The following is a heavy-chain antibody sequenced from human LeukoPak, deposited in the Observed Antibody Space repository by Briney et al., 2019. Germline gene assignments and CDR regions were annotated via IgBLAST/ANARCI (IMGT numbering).Heavy chain of an antibody. Sequence: SETLSLTCAVYGGSFSGYYWSWVRQPPGKGLEWIGEINHSGSTNYNPSLKSRVTISVDTSKNQFSLKLSSVTAADTAVYYCARGTWESRFDPWGQGTLVTASS. CDR1: GGSFSGYY. J-gene: IGHJ5*02. D-gene: IGHD1-26*01. CDR3: ARGTWESRFDP. CDR2: INHSGST. V-gene: IGHV4-34*01.